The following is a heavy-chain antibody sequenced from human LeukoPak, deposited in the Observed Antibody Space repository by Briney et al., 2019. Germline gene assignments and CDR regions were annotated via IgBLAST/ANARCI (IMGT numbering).Heavy chain of an antibody. J-gene: IGHJ3*02. V-gene: IGHV3-33*01. CDR3: ARAGDAFDI. CDR2: IFYDGSNK. CDR1: GFTFSNFG. Sequence: GGSLRLSCVASGFTFSNFGMQWVRQAPGKGLEWVAVIFYDGSNKYYSDSVKGRFTISRDNSENMLYLQMSSLRAEDTAVYYCARAGDAFDIWGQGTMVTVSS.